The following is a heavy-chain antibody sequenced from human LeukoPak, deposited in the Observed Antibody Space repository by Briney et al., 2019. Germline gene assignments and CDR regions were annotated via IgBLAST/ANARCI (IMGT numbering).Heavy chain of an antibody. CDR3: TRVFVGDEYSSSGY. J-gene: IGHJ4*02. CDR2: INSDGSST. Sequence: GSLRLSCAASGFTFSRYYMHWVRQASGKGLGWVSRINSDGSSTTYADSVKGRFTISRDNAKNTLYLQMNSLKVEDTAVYYCTRVFVGDEYSSSGYWGQGTLVTVSS. V-gene: IGHV3-74*01. CDR1: GFTFSRYY. D-gene: IGHD6-13*01.